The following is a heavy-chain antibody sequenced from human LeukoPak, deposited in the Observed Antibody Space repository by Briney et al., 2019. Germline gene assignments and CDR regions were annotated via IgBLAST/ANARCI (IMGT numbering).Heavy chain of an antibody. CDR3: ARSATGPDV. CDR2: IDPYSGGA. Sequence: ASVKVSSKASGYTFTAHYMHWVRQAPGQGLEGMGWIDPYSGGASYAQKFQGRVTMTRDTSISTAYMELSSLRSDDTAVYYCARSATGPDVWGQGTTVTVSS. J-gene: IGHJ6*02. CDR1: GYTFTAHY. V-gene: IGHV1-2*02.